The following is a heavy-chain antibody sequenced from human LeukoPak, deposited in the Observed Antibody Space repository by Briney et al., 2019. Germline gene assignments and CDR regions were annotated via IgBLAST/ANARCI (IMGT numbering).Heavy chain of an antibody. CDR2: ISYSGST. D-gene: IGHD3-22*01. CDR3: ARRYHYDTSGYYYYFDY. J-gene: IGHJ4*02. Sequence: SETLSLTCTVSGGSISSYYWNWIRQPPGKELEWIGYISYSGSTNYNPSLKSRVTISVDTSKNQFSLKLSSVTAADTAVYYCARRYHYDTSGYYYYFDYWGQGTLVTVSS. V-gene: IGHV4-59*01. CDR1: GGSISSYY.